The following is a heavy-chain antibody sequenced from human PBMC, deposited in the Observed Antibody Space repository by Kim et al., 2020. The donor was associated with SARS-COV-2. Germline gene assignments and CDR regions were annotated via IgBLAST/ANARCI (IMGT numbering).Heavy chain of an antibody. CDR3: ARRLSNTSGSGSHYCGL. D-gene: IGHD3-10*01. Sequence: SETLSLTCAVYGGSFSGFYWSWIRQPPGRGLEWIGEINHSGRTNYNPSLKSRVTTSVDTSKNQFSLKLTSVTAADTAIYYCARRLSNTSGSGSHYCGLWGQGTLVTVSS. CDR2: INHSGRT. CDR1: GGSFSGFY. J-gene: IGHJ4*02. V-gene: IGHV4-34*01.